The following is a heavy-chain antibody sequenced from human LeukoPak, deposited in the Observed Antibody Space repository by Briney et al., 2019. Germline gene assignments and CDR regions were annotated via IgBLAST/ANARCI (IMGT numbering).Heavy chain of an antibody. D-gene: IGHD3-22*01. CDR1: GGSFSGYY. Sequence: SETLSLTCAVYGGSFSGYYWSWIRQPPRKGLEWIGEINHSVSTNYNPSLKSRVTISVDTSKNQFSLKLSSVTAADTAVYYCARGIYYDSSGYHLFDYWGQGTLVTVSS. V-gene: IGHV4-34*01. CDR3: ARGIYYDSSGYHLFDY. J-gene: IGHJ4*02. CDR2: INHSVST.